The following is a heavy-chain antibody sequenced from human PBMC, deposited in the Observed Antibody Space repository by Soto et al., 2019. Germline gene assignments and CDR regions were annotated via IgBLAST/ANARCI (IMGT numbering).Heavy chain of an antibody. Sequence: PGGSLRLSCAASGFTFTSYTMHWVRQAPGKVLEWVARISFDGTNTYYVDSVTGRFTVSRDNSKNTLYLQMNSLRPEDTAIYYSARDPLQHCTSDSCYYRGYNWFDTWGPGTLVTVSS. J-gene: IGHJ5*02. V-gene: IGHV3-30-3*01. CDR2: ISFDGTNT. D-gene: IGHD2-8*02. CDR1: GFTFTSYT. CDR3: ARDPLQHCTSDSCYYRGYNWFDT.